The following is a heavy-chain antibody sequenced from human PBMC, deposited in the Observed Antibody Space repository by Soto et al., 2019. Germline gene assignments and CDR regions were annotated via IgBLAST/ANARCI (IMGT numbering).Heavy chain of an antibody. CDR1: GGTFSSYA. CDR3: ATTLDDGWGIHPYYYSGLNG. J-gene: IGHJ6*04. D-gene: IGHD3-10*01. CDR2: NTRIFVTE. V-gene: IGHV1-69*13. Sequence: SLVKVSCKASGGTFSSYAISWVRPPPGQGPAWMGGNTRIFVTENYAQKVQGRSRIPAEESTSTAYMALSGLRSGDTADYCCATTLDDGWGIHPYYYSGLNGSSKRPTGT.